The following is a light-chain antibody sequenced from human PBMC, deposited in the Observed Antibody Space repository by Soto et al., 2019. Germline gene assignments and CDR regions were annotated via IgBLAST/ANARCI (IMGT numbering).Light chain of an antibody. Sequence: EIAMTQSPATLSVSPGERATLSCRASQSVSSNLVWYQQKPGQTLRLLIFGASTRATGIPTRFSGRRSGTEFTLTIASVQPEDFATYYCQQYSSYSPLTFGGGTKVDIK. J-gene: IGKJ4*01. CDR1: QSVSSN. CDR3: QQYSSYSPLT. V-gene: IGKV3-15*01. CDR2: GAS.